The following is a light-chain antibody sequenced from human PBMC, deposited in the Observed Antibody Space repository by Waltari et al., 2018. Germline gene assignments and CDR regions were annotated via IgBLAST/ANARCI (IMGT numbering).Light chain of an antibody. CDR3: QQYYSVPLT. CDR2: PAS. V-gene: IGKV1-NL1*01. Sequence: DIQMTQSQSSLSASVGEQATITCRASQGFTNSLAWYQQKPGKAPKLLLSPASILESGVPSRFSGSGSGTEYTLTITSLQAEDFATYYCQQYYSVPLTFGGGTKVEIK. CDR1: QGFTNS. J-gene: IGKJ4*01.